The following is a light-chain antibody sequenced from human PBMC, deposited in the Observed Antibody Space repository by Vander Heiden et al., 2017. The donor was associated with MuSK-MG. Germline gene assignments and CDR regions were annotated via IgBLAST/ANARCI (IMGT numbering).Light chain of an antibody. CDR3: QQRYSTPLT. CDR2: AAS. CDR1: QSISSY. Sequence: DIQMTQSPSSLPASVGDRVTITCRASQSISSYLNWYQQKPGKAPKLLIYAASSLQSGVPSRFSGSGSGTDFTLTISSLQPEDFATYYCQQRYSTPLTFGGRTKVEIK. V-gene: IGKV1-39*01. J-gene: IGKJ4*01.